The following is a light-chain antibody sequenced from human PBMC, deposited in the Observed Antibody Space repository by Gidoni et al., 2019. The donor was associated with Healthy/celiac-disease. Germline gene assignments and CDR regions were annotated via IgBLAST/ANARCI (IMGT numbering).Light chain of an antibody. J-gene: IGKJ5*01. CDR3: QQSYSTPPT. Sequence: DIQMTQSPSSLSASVGDRVTITCRESQSISSYLNWYQQKPGKAPKLLIYAASSLQSGGPSRFSGSGSGTDCTLTISRLQPEDFATYYCQQSYSTPPTFGQXTRLEIK. CDR1: QSISSY. CDR2: AAS. V-gene: IGKV1-39*01.